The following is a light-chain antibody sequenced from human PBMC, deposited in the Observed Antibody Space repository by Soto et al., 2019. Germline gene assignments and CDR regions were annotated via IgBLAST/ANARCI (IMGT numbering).Light chain of an antibody. J-gene: IGKJ1*01. CDR1: QSISSY. V-gene: IGKV1-39*01. Sequence: DIQMTQSPFSLSASVGDRVTITGRASQSISSYLNWYQQKPGKPPKLLIYAAVSLQSGIPSRFSAYGSYRDFSVTISSLQPEDFATYYCQQTYSSPQCTLGQRTKVDIK. CDR3: QQTYSSPQCT. CDR2: AAV.